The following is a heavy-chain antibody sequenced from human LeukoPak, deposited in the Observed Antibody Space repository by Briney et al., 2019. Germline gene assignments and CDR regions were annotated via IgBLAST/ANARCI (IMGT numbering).Heavy chain of an antibody. D-gene: IGHD3-16*01. V-gene: IGHV1-69*04. J-gene: IGHJ4*02. CDR1: GGTFGSYG. Sequence: GASVTVSCKLSGGTFGSYGISWVRQAPGQGLEWMGRTIPIRGMTNYAQKFQGRVTITADTSTSTAYMELSSLTSEDTAVYFCARGPYDGTFYFDSWGQGTLVIVSS. CDR3: ARGPYDGTFYFDS. CDR2: TIPIRGMT.